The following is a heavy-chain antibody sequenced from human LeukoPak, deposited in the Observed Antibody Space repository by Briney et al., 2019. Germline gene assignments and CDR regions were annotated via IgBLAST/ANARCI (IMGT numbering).Heavy chain of an antibody. CDR3: ARDLQIWSGYYFDY. J-gene: IGHJ4*02. Sequence: PSETLSLTCTVSGGSISYYYWSWIRQPAGKGLEWIGRIYTSGSTNYNPSLKSRVTMSVDTSKNQFSLKLSSVTAADTAVYYCARDLQIWSGYYFDYWGQGTLLTVSS. CDR1: GGSISYYY. CDR2: IYTSGST. V-gene: IGHV4-4*07. D-gene: IGHD3-3*01.